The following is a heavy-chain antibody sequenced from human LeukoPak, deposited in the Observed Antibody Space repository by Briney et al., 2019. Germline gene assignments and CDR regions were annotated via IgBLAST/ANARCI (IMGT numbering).Heavy chain of an antibody. CDR3: ARAGGGYSLDY. D-gene: IGHD6-13*01. Sequence: PSETLSLTCTVSGASISSYYWTWIRQPPGRGLEWIGYLYYSGSTNYNPSLKSRVTISVDTSKNQFSLKLTSVTAADTAVYYCARAGGGYSLDYWGQGTLVTVSS. J-gene: IGHJ4*02. CDR2: LYYSGST. V-gene: IGHV4-59*01. CDR1: GASISSYY.